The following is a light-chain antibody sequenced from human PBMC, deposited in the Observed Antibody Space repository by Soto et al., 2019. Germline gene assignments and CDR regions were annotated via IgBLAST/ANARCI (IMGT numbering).Light chain of an antibody. CDR1: QTVSKNY. CDR3: QQYGGSLT. Sequence: EIVLTQSPGTLSLSPGEGATLSCRASQTVSKNYLAWYQQKPGQAPRLLIYAASTRATGIPDRFSGSGSGTDFTLTISRLEPEDFALYYCQQYGGSLTFGGGTKVDIK. CDR2: AAS. J-gene: IGKJ4*01. V-gene: IGKV3-20*01.